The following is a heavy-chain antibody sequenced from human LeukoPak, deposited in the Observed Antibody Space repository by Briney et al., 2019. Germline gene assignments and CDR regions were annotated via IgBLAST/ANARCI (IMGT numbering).Heavy chain of an antibody. CDR2: ITGSGGST. J-gene: IGHJ3*02. D-gene: IGHD2-21*02. CDR1: GFTFSSYA. CDR3: AKGTVTAILGAFDI. V-gene: IGHV3-23*01. Sequence: QSGGSLRLSCAASGFTFSSYAMSWVRQAPGKGLEWVSGITGSGGSTYYADSVKGRFTISRDNSKNTLYLQMNSLRAEDTAVYYCAKGTVTAILGAFDIWGQGTMVTVSS.